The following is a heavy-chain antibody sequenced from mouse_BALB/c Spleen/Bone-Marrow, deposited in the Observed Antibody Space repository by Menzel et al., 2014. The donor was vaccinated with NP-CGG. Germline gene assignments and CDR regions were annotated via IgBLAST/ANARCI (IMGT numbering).Heavy chain of an antibody. Sequence: VQLQQSGAELVKPGASVKLSYTASGFNIXDTYIHWVKQRPEQGLEWIGGIDPANGNTKYDPKFQGKATITADTSSNTAYLQLSSLTSEDTAVYYCARDYGRTAWFAYWGQGTLVTVSA. D-gene: IGHD1-1*01. CDR3: ARDYGRTAWFAY. J-gene: IGHJ3*01. V-gene: IGHV14-3*02. CDR1: GFNIXDTY. CDR2: IDPANGNT.